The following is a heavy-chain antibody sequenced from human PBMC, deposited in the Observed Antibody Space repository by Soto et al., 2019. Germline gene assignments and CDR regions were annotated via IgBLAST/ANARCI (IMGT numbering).Heavy chain of an antibody. CDR1: GGTFSSYS. J-gene: IGHJ4*02. CDR3: ARDGGRHSGGIDY. V-gene: IGHV1-69*01. Sequence: QVQLVQSGAEVKKPGSSVKVSCKASGGTFSSYSINWVRQAPGQGLEWMGEIIPIFGTANYAQKFQGGVTITADESTSTAYMELSSLRAEATAVYYCARDGGRHSGGIDYWGQGTLVTVS. D-gene: IGHD1-26*01. CDR2: IIPIFGTA.